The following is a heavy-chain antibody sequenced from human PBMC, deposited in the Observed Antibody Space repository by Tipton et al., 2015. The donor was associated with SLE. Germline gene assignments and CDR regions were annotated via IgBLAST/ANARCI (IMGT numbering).Heavy chain of an antibody. J-gene: IGHJ2*01. CDR2: ISYSGST. Sequence: TLSLTCTVSGGSISSGGYYWSWIRQSPGKGLEWIGYISYSGSTNYNSSLKSRLTISVDTSKNQFSLNLSSVTAADTAVYYCARDVEGSVWYFDLWGRGTLVTVSS. V-gene: IGHV4-31*03. CDR1: GGSISSGGYY. CDR3: ARDVEGSVWYFDL.